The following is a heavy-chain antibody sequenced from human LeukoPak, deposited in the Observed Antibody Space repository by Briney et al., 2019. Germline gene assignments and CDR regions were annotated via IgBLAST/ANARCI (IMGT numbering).Heavy chain of an antibody. D-gene: IGHD2-15*01. CDR3: ATRGGLTPNTLAM. J-gene: IGHJ3*01. Sequence: GASVKVSCKGSGYNFSVYYMHWVRQAPGQGLAWMGWMDPNSGDTIYAPKFQGRVSMTRDTSITTAYMELSSLTFDDSAMYYCATRGGLTPNTLAMWGHGTMVTVSS. V-gene: IGHV1-2*02. CDR1: GYNFSVYY. CDR2: MDPNSGDT.